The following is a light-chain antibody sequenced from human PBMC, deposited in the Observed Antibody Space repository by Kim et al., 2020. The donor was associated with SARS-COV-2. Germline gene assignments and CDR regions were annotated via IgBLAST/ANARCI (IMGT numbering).Light chain of an antibody. CDR2: GAS. V-gene: IGKV3-15*01. Sequence: EIVMTQSPATLSVSPGERATLSCRASENISTYLAWYQQKPGQAPRLLIYGASTRATGIPARFSGSGSGTEFTLTISSLQSKDFAIYYCQQYNDWPPGDTFGQGTKLEI. CDR3: QQYNDWPPGDT. J-gene: IGKJ2*01. CDR1: ENISTY.